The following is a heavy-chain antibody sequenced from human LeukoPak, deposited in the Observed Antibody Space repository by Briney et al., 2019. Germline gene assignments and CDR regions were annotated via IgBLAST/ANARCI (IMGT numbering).Heavy chain of an antibody. V-gene: IGHV4-59*01. CDR3: ARETWDLGMDV. CDR2: IYYSGST. J-gene: IGHJ6*02. D-gene: IGHD1-26*01. CDR1: GGSISSYY. Sequence: PSETLSLTCTVSGGSISSYYWSWIRQPPGKGLEWIGYIYYSGSTNYNPSLKSRVTISVDTSKNQFSLKLSSVTAADTAVYYCARETWDLGMDVWGQGTTVTVSS.